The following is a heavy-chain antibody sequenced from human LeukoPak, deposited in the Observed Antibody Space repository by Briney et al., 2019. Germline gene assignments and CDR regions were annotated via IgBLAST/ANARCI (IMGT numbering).Heavy chain of an antibody. Sequence: GGSLRLSCAASGFAFSNYWMHWVRQAPGKGLMWVSRINSDGSITSYADPVKGRFTISRDNAKNTLYLQMNSLRAEDTGVYYCARAAAVSAIPSDWGQGTLVIISS. CDR2: INSDGSIT. V-gene: IGHV3-74*01. CDR1: GFAFSNYW. CDR3: ARAAAVSAIPSD. D-gene: IGHD2-15*01. J-gene: IGHJ4*02.